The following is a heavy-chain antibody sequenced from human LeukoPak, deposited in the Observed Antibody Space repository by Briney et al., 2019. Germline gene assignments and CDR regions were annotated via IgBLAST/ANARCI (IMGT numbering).Heavy chain of an antibody. CDR2: ISYDGSDK. CDR3: ASQHIGLETGTSDY. J-gene: IGHJ4*02. V-gene: IGHV3-30-3*01. D-gene: IGHD2-21*02. Sequence: SGGSLRLSCAVSGFTFSHYAIHWVRQAPGKGLEWVAVISYDGSDKYYADYVKGRFTISRDNSKNTLYLQMNSLRAEDTALYYCASQHIGLETGTSDYWGQGTLVTVSS. CDR1: GFTFSHYA.